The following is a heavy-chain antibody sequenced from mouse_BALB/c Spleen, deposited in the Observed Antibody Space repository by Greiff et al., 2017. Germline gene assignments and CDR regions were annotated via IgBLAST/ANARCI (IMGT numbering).Heavy chain of an antibody. D-gene: IGHD2-3*01. CDR3: ARLDGYSPFAY. J-gene: IGHJ3*01. V-gene: IGHV1-54*01. Sequence: VKLQQSGAELVRPGTSVKVSCKASGYAFTNYLIEWVKQRPGQGLEWIGVINPGSGGTNYNEKFKGKATLTADKSSSTAYMQLSSLTSDDSAVYFCARLDGYSPFAYWGQGTLVTVSA. CDR1: GYAFTNYL. CDR2: INPGSGGT.